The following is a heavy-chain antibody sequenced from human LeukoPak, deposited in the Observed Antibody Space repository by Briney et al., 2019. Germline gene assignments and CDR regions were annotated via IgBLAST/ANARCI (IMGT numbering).Heavy chain of an antibody. Sequence: SETLSLTCTVSGGSISSGDYYWSWIRQPPGKGLEWIVYIYYSGSTYYNPSLKSRVTISVDTSKNQFSLKLSSVTAADTAVYYCAKSPPPILTGYEAWFDPWGQGTLVTVSS. CDR1: GGSISSGDYY. CDR3: AKSPPPILTGYEAWFDP. V-gene: IGHV4-30-4*01. J-gene: IGHJ5*02. CDR2: IYYSGST. D-gene: IGHD3-9*01.